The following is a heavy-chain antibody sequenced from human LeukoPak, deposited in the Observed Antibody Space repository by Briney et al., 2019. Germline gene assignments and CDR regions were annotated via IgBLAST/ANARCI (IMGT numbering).Heavy chain of an antibody. CDR1: GGSISSYY. V-gene: IGHV4-59*01. Sequence: PSETLSLTCTVSGGSISSYYWSWIRQPPGKGLEWIGYIYCSGSTNYNPSLKSRVTISVDTSKNQFSLKLSSVTAADTAVYYCARDSRGYNDYWGQGTLVTVSS. CDR2: IYCSGST. D-gene: IGHD5-24*01. J-gene: IGHJ4*02. CDR3: ARDSRGYNDY.